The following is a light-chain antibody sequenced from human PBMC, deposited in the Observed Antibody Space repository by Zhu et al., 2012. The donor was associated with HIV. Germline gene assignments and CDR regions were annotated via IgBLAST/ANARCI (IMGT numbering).Light chain of an antibody. V-gene: IGKV1-5*03. J-gene: IGKJ1*01. CDR1: QSISTW. CDR3: QHYDRYSPT. CDR2: HAS. Sequence: DIQMTQAPSTLSASVGDRVTITCRASQSISTWLAWFQQKPGGAPKLLIYHASILESGVPSRFGGSGSGTEFTLTISSLQPDDSATYFCQHYDRYSPTFGQGTKVEIK.